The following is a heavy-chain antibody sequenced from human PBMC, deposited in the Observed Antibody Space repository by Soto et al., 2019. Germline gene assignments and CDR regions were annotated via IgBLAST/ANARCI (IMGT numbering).Heavy chain of an antibody. J-gene: IGHJ3*02. V-gene: IGHV1-3*01. CDR1: GYTFTSYA. D-gene: IGHD2-15*01. CDR3: ARDPLLYCSGGSCQRGAFDI. Sequence: ASVKVSCKASGYTFTSYAMHWVRQAPGQRLEWMGWINAGNGNTKYSQKFQGRVTITRDTSASTAYMELSSLRSEDTAVYYCARDPLLYCSGGSCQRGAFDIWGQGTMVTVS. CDR2: INAGNGNT.